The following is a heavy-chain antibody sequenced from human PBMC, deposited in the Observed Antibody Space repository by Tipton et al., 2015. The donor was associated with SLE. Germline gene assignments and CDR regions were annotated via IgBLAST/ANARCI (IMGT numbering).Heavy chain of an antibody. CDR3: ARVTVRGVISGAFDI. D-gene: IGHD3-10*01. CDR2: IYYSGST. J-gene: IGHJ3*02. CDR1: GGSISSYY. V-gene: IGHV4-59*01. Sequence: GLVKPSETLSLTCTVSGGSISSYYWSWIWQPPGKGLEWIGYIYYSGSTNYNPSLKSRVTISVDTSKNQFSLKLSSVTAADTAVYYCARVTVRGVISGAFDIWGQGTMVTVSS.